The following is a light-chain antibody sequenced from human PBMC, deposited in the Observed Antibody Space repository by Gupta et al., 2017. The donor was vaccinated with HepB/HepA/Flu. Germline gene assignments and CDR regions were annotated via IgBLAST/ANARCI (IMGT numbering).Light chain of an antibody. Sequence: EILMTQSPATLSLSPGEGATLSCRASQSVSSALAWYQHKPNQPPSLLISGTSTRATGIPARFRGSGSGTEFTLTISSLQSEDFAVYYCQQDHNCPGTFGQGTXVEIK. CDR1: QSVSSA. CDR3: QQDHNCPGT. J-gene: IGKJ1*01. CDR2: GTS. V-gene: IGKV3-15*01.